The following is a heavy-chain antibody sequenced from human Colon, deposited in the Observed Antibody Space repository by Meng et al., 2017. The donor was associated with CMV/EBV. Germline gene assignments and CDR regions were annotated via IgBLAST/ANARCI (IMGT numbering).Heavy chain of an antibody. D-gene: IGHD2-21*01. J-gene: IGHJ4*02. V-gene: IGHV1-2*02. Sequence: QVQQMQSGTEVKQPGASVKASCKTSGYTFTAKHLHWVRHAPGPGLEWMGWIYPQNGGTYFEQKFQGRVTMTSDTSTSTAYMELSSLTSADTAIYYCIKEDWYFDFWGQGTLVTVSS. CDR2: IYPQNGGT. CDR1: GYTFTAKH. CDR3: IKEDWYFDF.